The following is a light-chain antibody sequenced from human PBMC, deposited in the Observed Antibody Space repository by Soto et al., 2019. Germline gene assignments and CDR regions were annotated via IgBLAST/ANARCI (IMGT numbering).Light chain of an antibody. J-gene: IGKJ4*01. CDR2: DAS. Sequence: DIQMTQSPSTLSASVGDRVTIACRASQSISSYLAWYQRTPGKAPKLLIYDASNLETGVPSRFSGSGSGTEFTLIISSLQPDDFATYYCQQYSSYPLTFGGGTKV. CDR1: QSISSY. CDR3: QQYSSYPLT. V-gene: IGKV1-5*01.